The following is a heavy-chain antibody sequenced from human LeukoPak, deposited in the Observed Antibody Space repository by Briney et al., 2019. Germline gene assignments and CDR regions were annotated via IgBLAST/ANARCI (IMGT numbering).Heavy chain of an antibody. J-gene: IGHJ3*02. CDR1: GYSINSGYF. Sequence: PSETLSLTCTVSGYSINSGYFWGWIRQPPGKGLEWIGNIYHSGSTYYNPSLKSRVTISVDTSKNQFSLELSSVTAADTAVYYCAVWELGTAFDIWGQGTMVTVSS. CDR3: AVWELGTAFDI. CDR2: IYHSGST. V-gene: IGHV4-38-2*02. D-gene: IGHD3-10*01.